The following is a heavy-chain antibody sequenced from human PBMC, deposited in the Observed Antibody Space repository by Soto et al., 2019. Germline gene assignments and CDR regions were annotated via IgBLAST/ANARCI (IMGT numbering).Heavy chain of an antibody. CDR3: AKTDHPGYEYYYYYMDV. V-gene: IGHV3-23*01. CDR1: GFTFSSYA. Sequence: GGSLRLSCAASGFTFSSYAMSWVRQAPGKGLEWVSAISGSGGSTYYADSVKGRFTISRDNSKNTLYLQMNSLRAEDTAVYYCAKTDHPGYEYYYYYMDVWGKGTTVTVSS. J-gene: IGHJ6*03. CDR2: ISGSGGST. D-gene: IGHD5-12*01.